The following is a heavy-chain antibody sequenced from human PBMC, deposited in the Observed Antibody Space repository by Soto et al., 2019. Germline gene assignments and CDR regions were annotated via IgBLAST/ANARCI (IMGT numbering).Heavy chain of an antibody. V-gene: IGHV3-23*01. CDR2: IRGGGDTT. J-gene: IGHJ4*02. CDR1: GFTFNNYA. CDR3: AKGRGGSGSLTPRVDC. D-gene: IGHD3-10*01. Sequence: EVRLLESGGGLVQPGGSLRLSCAASGFTFNNYAMTWVRQAPGKGLEWVSAIRGGGDTTSYADSVKGRFTVSRDGSKNTLYVQMSSMRAEDTALYYCAKGRGGSGSLTPRVDCWGQGTRVTVSA.